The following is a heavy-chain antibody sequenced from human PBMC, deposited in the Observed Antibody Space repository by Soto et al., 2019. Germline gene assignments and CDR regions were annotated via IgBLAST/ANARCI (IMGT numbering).Heavy chain of an antibody. CDR3: ARAPGGNSGEAAFDI. CDR1: GGSFSSGGYS. J-gene: IGHJ3*02. Sequence: PSETLSLTCAVSGGSFSSGGYSWSWIRKPPGKGLEWIGYIYHSGSTYYNPSLKSRVTISVDTSKNQFSLKLSSVTAADTAVYYCARAPGGNSGEAAFDIWGQGTMVTVSS. V-gene: IGHV4-30-2*01. D-gene: IGHD2-21*02. CDR2: IYHSGST.